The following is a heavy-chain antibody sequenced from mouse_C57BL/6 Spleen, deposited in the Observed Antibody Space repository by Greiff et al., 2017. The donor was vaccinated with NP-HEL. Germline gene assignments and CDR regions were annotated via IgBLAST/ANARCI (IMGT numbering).Heavy chain of an antibody. CDR3: AREDLP. CDR2: ISYDGSN. D-gene: IGHD5-1*01. CDR1: GYSITSGYY. Sequence: EVQLVESGPGLVKPSQSLSLTCSVTGYSITSGYYWNWIRQFPGNKLEWMGYISYDGSNNYNPSLKNRISITRDTSKNQFFLKLNSVTTEDTATYYCAREDLPWGQGTLVTVSA. V-gene: IGHV3-6*01. J-gene: IGHJ3*01.